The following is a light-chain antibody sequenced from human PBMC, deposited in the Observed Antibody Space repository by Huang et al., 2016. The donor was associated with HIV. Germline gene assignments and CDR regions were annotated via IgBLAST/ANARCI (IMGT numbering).Light chain of an antibody. CDR2: EES. CDR1: QSVSTR. J-gene: IGKJ3*01. Sequence: DIQMTQSPSTLSAAIGDRVTITCRASQSVSTRLAWYQQKPGKAPRLLSQEESSLESGVPSRFSGSGSGTEFTLTISSLQPDDSATYSCQQYNTFTFGPGTKVDI. V-gene: IGKV1-5*03. CDR3: QQYNTFT.